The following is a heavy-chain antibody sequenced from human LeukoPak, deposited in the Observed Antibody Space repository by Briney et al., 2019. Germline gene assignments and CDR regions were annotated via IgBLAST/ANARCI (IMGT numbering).Heavy chain of an antibody. D-gene: IGHD1-26*01. CDR2: ISSSSSYI. Sequence: GGSLRLSCAASGFTFSSYSMNWVRQAPGKGLEWVSSISSSSSYIYYADSVKGRFTISRDNAKNSLYLQMNSLRAEDTAVYYCAKDNVEMATIVDFDYWGQGTLITVSS. CDR1: GFTFSSYS. V-gene: IGHV3-21*01. CDR3: AKDNVEMATIVDFDY. J-gene: IGHJ4*02.